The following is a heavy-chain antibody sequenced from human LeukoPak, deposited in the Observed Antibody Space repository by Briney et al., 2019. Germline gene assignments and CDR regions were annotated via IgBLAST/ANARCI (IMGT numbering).Heavy chain of an antibody. V-gene: IGHV3-23*01. CDR2: ISSGSGTT. CDR3: AAFDFDY. CDR1: GYTFRSYG. D-gene: IGHD2/OR15-2a*01. Sequence: GGSLRLSCAASGYTFRSYGMTWVRQAPGRGLEWVSAISSGSGTTPYADSVKGRFTISRDNSKNTVYLQMNSLRAEDTAVYYCAAFDFDYWGQGTLVIVSS. J-gene: IGHJ4*02.